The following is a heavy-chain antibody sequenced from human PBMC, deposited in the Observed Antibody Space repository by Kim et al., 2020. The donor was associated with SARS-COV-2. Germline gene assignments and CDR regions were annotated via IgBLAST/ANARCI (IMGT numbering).Heavy chain of an antibody. Sequence: SETLSLTCTVSGGSLSSGGYYWSWIRQFPGKDLEWIGYIYHSGSTYYNPSLKSRVIMSVDTSKNQFSLKLSSVTAADTAVYYCARDGYSYLDVRGQGTTVIVSS. J-gene: IGHJ6*01. CDR3: ARDGYSYLDV. CDR2: IYHSGST. D-gene: IGHD5-18*01. CDR1: GGSLSSGGYY. V-gene: IGHV4-31*03.